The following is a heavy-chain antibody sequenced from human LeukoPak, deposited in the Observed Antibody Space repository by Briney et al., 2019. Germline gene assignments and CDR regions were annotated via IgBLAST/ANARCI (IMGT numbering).Heavy chain of an antibody. CDR1: GYTFTSYS. CDR2: ISAYNGNT. D-gene: IGHD6-19*01. V-gene: IGHV1-18*01. J-gene: IGHJ4*02. Sequence: ASVKVSCKASGYTFTSYSISWVRQAPGQGLEWMGWISAYNGNTNYAQKLQGRVTMTTDTSTSTAYMELRSLRSDDTAVYFCARGITVAGRLDYWGQGTLVTVSS. CDR3: ARGITVAGRLDY.